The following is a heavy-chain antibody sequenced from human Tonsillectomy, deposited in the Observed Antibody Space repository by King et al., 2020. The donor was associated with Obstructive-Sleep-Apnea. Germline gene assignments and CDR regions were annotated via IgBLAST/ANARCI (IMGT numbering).Heavy chain of an antibody. CDR1: GFTFSSYA. Sequence: VQLVESGGGLVQPGGSLRLSCAASGFTFSSYAMSWVRQAPGKGLEWVSAISGSGGSTHYADSVKGRFTISRDNSKNTLDLQMNSLRAEDTAVYYCAKAWYYGSGSYYSFFDYWGQGTLVTVSS. V-gene: IGHV3-23*04. J-gene: IGHJ4*02. CDR2: ISGSGGST. CDR3: AKAWYYGSGSYYSFFDY. D-gene: IGHD3-10*01.